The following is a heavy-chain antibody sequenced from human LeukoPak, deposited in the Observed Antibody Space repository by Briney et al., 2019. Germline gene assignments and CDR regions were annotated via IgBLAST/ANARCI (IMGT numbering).Heavy chain of an antibody. D-gene: IGHD6-13*01. Sequence: GSLRLSCAASGLTFDDYGMRWVRQAPGKGLEWVSGINWNGGSTGYADSVKGRFTISRDNAKNSLYLQMNSLRAEDTALYYCARLYSSSWMHAFDIWGQGTMVTVSS. CDR3: ARLYSSSWMHAFDI. V-gene: IGHV3-20*04. J-gene: IGHJ3*02. CDR1: GLTFDDYG. CDR2: INWNGGST.